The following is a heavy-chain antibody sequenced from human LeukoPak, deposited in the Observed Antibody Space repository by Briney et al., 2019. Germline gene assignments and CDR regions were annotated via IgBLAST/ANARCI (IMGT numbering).Heavy chain of an antibody. D-gene: IGHD4-23*01. CDR3: ARETTVGYFDD. V-gene: IGHV4-34*01. CDR2: IKHSGST. J-gene: IGHJ4*02. CDR1: GGSFSGYY. Sequence: SETLSLTCAVYGGSFSGYYWSWIRQPPGKGLEWIGEIKHSGSTNYNPSLKSRVTISVDTSKNQFSLKLSSVTAADTAVYYCARETTVGYFDDWGQGTLVTVSS.